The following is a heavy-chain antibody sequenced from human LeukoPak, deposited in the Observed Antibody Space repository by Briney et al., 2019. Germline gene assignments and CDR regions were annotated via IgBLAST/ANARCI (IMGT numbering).Heavy chain of an antibody. J-gene: IGHJ3*02. CDR3: ARGRGNYYGLGSPPLVAFDI. V-gene: IGHV4-30-2*01. Sequence: PSQTLSLTCAVSGGSISSGGYSWSWIRQPPGKGLEWIGYIYHSGSTYYNPSLKSRVTISVDRSKNQFSLKLSSVTAADTAVYYCARGRGNYYGLGSPPLVAFDIWGQGTMVTVSS. CDR1: GGSISSGGYS. CDR2: IYHSGST. D-gene: IGHD3-10*01.